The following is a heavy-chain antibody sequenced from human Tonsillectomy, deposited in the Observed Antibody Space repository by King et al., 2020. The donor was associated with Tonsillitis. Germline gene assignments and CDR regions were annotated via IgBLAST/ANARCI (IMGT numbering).Heavy chain of an antibody. CDR2: ISVYKGNT. V-gene: IGHV1-18*04. J-gene: IGHJ3*02. D-gene: IGHD3-22*01. Sequence: QLVQSGAEVKKPGASVKVSCKASGYTFTSYGISWVRQAPGQGLEWTGWISVYKGNTNYAQKLQGRVTMTTDTSTSTAYMQLRSLRSDDTAVYYCARDAQWLLPTQDPFDIWGQGTMVTVSS. CDR1: GYTFTSYG. CDR3: ARDAQWLLPTQDPFDI.